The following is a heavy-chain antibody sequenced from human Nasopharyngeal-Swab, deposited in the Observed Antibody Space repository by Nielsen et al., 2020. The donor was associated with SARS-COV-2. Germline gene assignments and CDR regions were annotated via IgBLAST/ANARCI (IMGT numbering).Heavy chain of an antibody. CDR2: IYSGGST. CDR1: GFPVSINY. V-gene: IGHV3-66*01. J-gene: IGHJ4*02. Sequence: GESLKISCASSGFPVSINYLIWVLHAPGQGLEWVSVIYSGGSTYYADSVKGRFTISRDNSKNTLYLQMNSLRAEDTAVYYCASGVPAVLWSNRGLWGQGTLVTVSS. CDR3: ASGVPAVLWSNRGL. D-gene: IGHD5-18*01.